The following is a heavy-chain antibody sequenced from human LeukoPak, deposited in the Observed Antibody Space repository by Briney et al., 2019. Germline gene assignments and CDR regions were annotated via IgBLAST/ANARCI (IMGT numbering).Heavy chain of an antibody. Sequence: GGTLRLSCAASGFTFSAYGMSWVRQAPGKGLEWVSAISGSGGRTYHADSVKGRFTISRDNSKNTLYLQMNSLRAGDTAVYYCAKRGWFGESYFDYWGQGTLVTVSS. V-gene: IGHV3-23*01. D-gene: IGHD3-10*01. CDR3: AKRGWFGESYFDY. CDR2: ISGSGGRT. J-gene: IGHJ4*02. CDR1: GFTFSAYG.